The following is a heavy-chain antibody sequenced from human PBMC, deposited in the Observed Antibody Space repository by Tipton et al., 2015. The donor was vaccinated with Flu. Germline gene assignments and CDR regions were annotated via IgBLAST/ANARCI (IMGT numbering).Heavy chain of an antibody. CDR2: IYHSGST. J-gene: IGHJ4*02. Sequence: TLSLTCAVSGYSISSGYYWGWVRQPPGKGLEWIGTIYHSGSTYYNPSLKSRLTMSVDTSKNQFSLKLSSVTAADTAVYFCARSRVVAGNFDYWGQATLVTVSS. CDR3: ARSRVVAGNFDY. CDR1: GYSISSGYY. V-gene: IGHV4-38-2*01. D-gene: IGHD2-15*01.